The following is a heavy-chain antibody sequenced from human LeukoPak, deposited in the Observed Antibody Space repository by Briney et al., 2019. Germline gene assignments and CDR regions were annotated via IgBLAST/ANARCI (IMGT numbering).Heavy chain of an antibody. CDR1: GGSISSHY. Sequence: SETLSLTCFVSGGSISSHYWTWIRQPPGKGLECIGDIFYTGSTTYSPSLKSRATISIETSKDQISLKLRSVTAADTAVYFCARVNWGGFDIWGQGTLATVSS. CDR2: IFYTGST. V-gene: IGHV4-59*11. J-gene: IGHJ3*02. D-gene: IGHD7-27*01. CDR3: ARVNWGGFDI.